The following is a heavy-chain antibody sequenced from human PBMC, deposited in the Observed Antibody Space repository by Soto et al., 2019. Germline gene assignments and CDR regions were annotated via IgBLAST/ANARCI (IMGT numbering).Heavy chain of an antibody. V-gene: IGHV2-5*01. CDR3: AHKSMYYDFWSGYLVSAMYNWFGP. CDR2: IYWNDDK. D-gene: IGHD3-3*01. Sequence: QITLKESGPTLVKPTQTLTLTCTFSGFSLSTSGVGVGWIRQPPGKALEWLALIYWNDDKRYSPSLKSRLTITKDTSKNQVVLTMTNMDPVDTATYYCAHKSMYYDFWSGYLVSAMYNWFGPWGQGNLVPVSS. J-gene: IGHJ5*02. CDR1: GFSLSTSGVG.